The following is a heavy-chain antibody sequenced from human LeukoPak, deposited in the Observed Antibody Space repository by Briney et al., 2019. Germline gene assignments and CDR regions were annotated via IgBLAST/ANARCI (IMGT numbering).Heavy chain of an antibody. CDR2: INPDSGGT. D-gene: IGHD6-25*01. V-gene: IGHV1-2*02. CDR1: GGTFSSYT. CDR3: ARVSYSSAKFDY. J-gene: IGHJ4*02. Sequence: ASVKVSCKASGGTFSSYTITWVRQAPGQGLEWMGWINPDSGGTNYAQKFQGRVTMTRDTSISTAYMELSRLRSDDTAVYYCARVSYSSAKFDYWGQGTLVTVSS.